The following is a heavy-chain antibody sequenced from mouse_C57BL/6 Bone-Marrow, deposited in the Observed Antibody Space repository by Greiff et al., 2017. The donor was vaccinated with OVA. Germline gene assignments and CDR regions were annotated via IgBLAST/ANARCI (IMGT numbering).Heavy chain of an antibody. V-gene: IGHV1-64*01. Sequence: QVQLQQPGAELVKPGASVKLSCKASGYTFTSYWMHWVKQRPGQGLEWIGMIHPNSGSTNYNEKFKGKATLTVDKSSSTAYMQLSSLTSEDSAVYYCARWGAYWGQGTLVTVSA. CDR3: ARWGAY. CDR2: IHPNSGST. J-gene: IGHJ3*01. CDR1: GYTFTSYW.